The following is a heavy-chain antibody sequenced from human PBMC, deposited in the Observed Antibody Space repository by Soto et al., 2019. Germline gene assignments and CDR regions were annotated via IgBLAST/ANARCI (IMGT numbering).Heavy chain of an antibody. D-gene: IGHD6-19*01. J-gene: IGHJ4*02. CDR3: ASPLSSSGWWPCDY. V-gene: IGHV1-69*13. Sequence: GASVKVSCKASGGTFSSYAISWVRQAPGQGLEWMGGIIPIFGTANYAQKFQGRVTITADESTSTAYMELSSLRSEDTAVYYCASPLSSSGWWPCDYWGQGTLVTGSS. CDR1: GGTFSSYA. CDR2: IIPIFGTA.